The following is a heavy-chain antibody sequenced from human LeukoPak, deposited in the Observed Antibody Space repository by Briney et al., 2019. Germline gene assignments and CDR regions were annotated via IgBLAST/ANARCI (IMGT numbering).Heavy chain of an antibody. D-gene: IGHD1-26*01. CDR1: GGSISSGRYY. Sequence: SETLSLTCTVSGGSISSGRYYWGWIRQPPGKGLEWIGTIYYSGSTYYNPSLKSRATVSVDTSKNQFSLKLSSVTAADTAVYYCARHMSTLGPKYSGSYALDYWGQGTLVTVSS. V-gene: IGHV4-39*01. J-gene: IGHJ4*02. CDR2: IYYSGST. CDR3: ARHMSTLGPKYSGSYALDY.